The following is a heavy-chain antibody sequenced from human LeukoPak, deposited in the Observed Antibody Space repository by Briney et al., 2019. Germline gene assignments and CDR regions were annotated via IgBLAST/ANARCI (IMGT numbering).Heavy chain of an antibody. CDR1: GYTFSNYY. CDR3: ARETYNNYSGMDV. Sequence: ASVKVSCKASGYTFSNYYMHWVRQAPGQGLEWMGVTNPRGGSTTYAQKFQGRVTMSRDTSTSTVHMGLSSLRSEDTAVYYCARETYNNYSGMDVWGQGTTVTVSS. J-gene: IGHJ6*02. V-gene: IGHV1-46*01. CDR2: TNPRGGST. D-gene: IGHD1-1*01.